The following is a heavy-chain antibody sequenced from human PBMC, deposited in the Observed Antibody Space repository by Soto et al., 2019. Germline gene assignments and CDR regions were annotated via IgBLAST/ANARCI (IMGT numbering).Heavy chain of an antibody. Sequence: MKYAVQSSRKRLEWVSYISSSSDIMYYADSVKGRFAISRDDAKNSLFLQMNSLRPEDTPVYYCAKHLVSYLSPAFASWGLGTMVTVS. CDR3: AKHLVSYLSPAFAS. V-gene: IGHV3-48*03. J-gene: IGHJ1*01. CDR2: ISSSSDIM. D-gene: IGHD1-26*01.